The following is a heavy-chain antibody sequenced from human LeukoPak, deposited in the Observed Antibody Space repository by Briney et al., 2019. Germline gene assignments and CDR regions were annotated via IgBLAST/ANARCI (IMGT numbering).Heavy chain of an antibody. V-gene: IGHV1-69*05. CDR3: ARDAPVVPWELPTYFDY. CDR1: GYTFTNYD. D-gene: IGHD1-26*01. Sequence: GASVKVSCKASGYTFTNYDINWVRQAAGQGLEWMGGIIPIFGTANYAQKFQGRVTITTDESTSTAYMELSSLRSEDTAVYYCARDAPVVPWELPTYFDYWGQGTLVTVSS. J-gene: IGHJ4*02. CDR2: IIPIFGTA.